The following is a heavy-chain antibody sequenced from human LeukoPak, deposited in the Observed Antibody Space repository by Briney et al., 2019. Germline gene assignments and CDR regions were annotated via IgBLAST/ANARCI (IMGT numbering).Heavy chain of an antibody. J-gene: IGHJ4*02. Sequence: GGSLRLSCAASGFTFEDYGMSWVRQAPGKGLEWVSGINWNGGSTDYADSVKGRFTISRDNAKNSLYLQMNSLRAEDTALYYCARRAGAYSHPYDYWGQGTLVTVSS. CDR3: ARRAGAYSHPYDY. CDR2: INWNGGST. CDR1: GFTFEDYG. V-gene: IGHV3-20*04. D-gene: IGHD4/OR15-4a*01.